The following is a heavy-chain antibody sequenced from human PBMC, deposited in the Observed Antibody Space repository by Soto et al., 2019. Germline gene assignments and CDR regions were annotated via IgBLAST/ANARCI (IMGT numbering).Heavy chain of an antibody. V-gene: IGHV3-30*19. J-gene: IGHJ4*02. Sequence: GGSLRLSCAVSGFTFSSYGMHWVRQAPGKGLEWVAAISYDGRDKKHADSVKGRFTISRDNSNNMVYLQMNSLRAEDTAVYYCARDASTGAADYYFDYWGQGTPVTVSS. CDR1: GFTFSSYG. D-gene: IGHD4-17*01. CDR3: ARDASTGAADYYFDY. CDR2: ISYDGRDK.